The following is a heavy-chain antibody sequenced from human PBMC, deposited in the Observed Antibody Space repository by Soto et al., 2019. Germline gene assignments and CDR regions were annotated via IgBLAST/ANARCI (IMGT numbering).Heavy chain of an antibody. CDR3: ARDWGPYWFDP. Sequence: PSETLSLTCTVSGGSLSGGSYYWNWIRQPPGKQMEWIGYIYDSGATKYNPSPKSRVTISQDTSKNQFSLRMNSVTPSDTAVYYCARDWGPYWFDPWGQGILVTVSS. V-gene: IGHV4-61*01. CDR1: GGSLSGGSYY. CDR2: IYDSGAT. J-gene: IGHJ5*02. D-gene: IGHD3-16*01.